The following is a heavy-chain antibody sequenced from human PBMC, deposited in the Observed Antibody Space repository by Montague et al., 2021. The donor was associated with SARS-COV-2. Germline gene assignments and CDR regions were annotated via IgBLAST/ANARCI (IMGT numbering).Heavy chain of an antibody. D-gene: IGHD3-22*01. J-gene: IGHJ2*01. V-gene: IGHV4-31*03. CDR2: IYYSGST. Sequence: TLSLTCTVSGGSISSGGYYWSWIRQHPGKGLEWLGYIYYSGSTYYNPSLKSRVTISVDTSKNQFSLKMSSVTAADTAVYYCARSPEPMIILIITSLNWYFDLWGRGTLVTVSS. CDR1: GGSISSGGYY. CDR3: ARSPEPMIILIITSLNWYFDL.